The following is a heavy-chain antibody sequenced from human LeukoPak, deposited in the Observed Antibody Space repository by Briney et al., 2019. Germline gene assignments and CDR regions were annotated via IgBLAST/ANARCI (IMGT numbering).Heavy chain of an antibody. CDR2: IKEDGTKR. V-gene: IGHV3-7*01. CDR3: ARGPPTTVTTTRYYYYYGMDV. J-gene: IGHJ6*02. D-gene: IGHD4-17*01. CDR1: GFAFSHYT. Sequence: PGGSLSLSCAASGFAFSHYTMQWVRQAPGKGLEWVANIKEDGTKRNYVDSVKGRFTISRDNAKNSLYLQMNSLRAEDTAVYYCARGPPTTVTTTRYYYYYGMDVWGQGTTVTVSS.